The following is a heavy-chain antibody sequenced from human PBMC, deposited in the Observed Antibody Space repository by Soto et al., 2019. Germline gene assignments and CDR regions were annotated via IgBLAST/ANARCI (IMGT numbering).Heavy chain of an antibody. Sequence: SETLSLTCAAYGGSVSGYYWSWIRQPPGKGLEWIGEINHSGSTNYNPSLKSRVTISVDTSKNQFSLKLSSVTAADTAVYYCARKVIAARPFDYWGQGTLVTVSS. V-gene: IGHV4-34*01. CDR2: INHSGST. CDR3: ARKVIAARPFDY. J-gene: IGHJ4*02. CDR1: GGSVSGYY. D-gene: IGHD6-6*01.